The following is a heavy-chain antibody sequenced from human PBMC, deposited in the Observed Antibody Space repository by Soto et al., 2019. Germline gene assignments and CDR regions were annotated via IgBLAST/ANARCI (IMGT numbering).Heavy chain of an antibody. Sequence: QVQLQESGPGLVKPSQTLSLTCTVSGGSISSGGYYWSWIRQHPGKGLEWIGYIYYSGSTYYNPSLRSRVTTSVDTSKNQFSLKLSSVTAADTAVYYCARDIRAGGNDPWGQGTLVTVSS. CDR2: IYYSGST. J-gene: IGHJ5*02. CDR1: GGSISSGGYY. V-gene: IGHV4-31*03. D-gene: IGHD3-16*01. CDR3: ARDIRAGGNDP.